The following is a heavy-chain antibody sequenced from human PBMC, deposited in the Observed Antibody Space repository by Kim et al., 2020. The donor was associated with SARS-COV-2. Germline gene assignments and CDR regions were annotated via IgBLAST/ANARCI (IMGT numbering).Heavy chain of an antibody. J-gene: IGHJ4*02. CDR3: SKSRAFDY. D-gene: IGHD1-26*01. Sequence: ASVKVSCKTSGYTFTDYYMHWVRQAPGQGLEWMGWIDPNSGGTRLSQKFQGRVTVTRDTSISTAYMELSGLRSDDTAVYYCSKSRAFDYWGQGTLVTVSS. CDR1: GYTFTDYY. V-gene: IGHV1-2*02. CDR2: IDPNSGGT.